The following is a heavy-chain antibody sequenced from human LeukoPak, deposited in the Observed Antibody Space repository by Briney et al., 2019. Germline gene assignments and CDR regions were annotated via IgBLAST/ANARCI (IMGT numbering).Heavy chain of an antibody. CDR3: AKEEVPNDY. CDR2: ISRMGFTT. J-gene: IGHJ4*02. Sequence: GGSLRLSCAVSGFTLDNAAMCWVRQALGEGLEWISGISRMGFTTYYADSVNGRFTISRDTSKNTLYLQMDTLRHEDTALYDCAKEEVPNDYWGQGTLVTVSS. V-gene: IGHV3-23*01. CDR1: GFTLDNAA.